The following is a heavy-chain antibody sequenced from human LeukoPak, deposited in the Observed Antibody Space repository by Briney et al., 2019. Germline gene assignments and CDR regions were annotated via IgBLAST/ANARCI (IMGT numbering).Heavy chain of an antibody. CDR3: AKDISGSYPFYFDY. D-gene: IGHD1-26*01. CDR2: ISGDGVGT. Sequence: GGSLRLYCAASGFTFDDYAMHWVRQAPGKGLEWVSLISGDGVGTYYADSVKGRFTISRDNSKNSLYLQMNSLRTEDTALYYCAKDISGSYPFYFDYWGQGTLVTVSS. CDR1: GFTFDDYA. V-gene: IGHV3-43*02. J-gene: IGHJ4*02.